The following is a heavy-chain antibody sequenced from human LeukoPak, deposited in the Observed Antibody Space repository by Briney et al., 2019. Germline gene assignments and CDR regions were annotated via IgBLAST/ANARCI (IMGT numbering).Heavy chain of an antibody. CDR3: ARRHDYDFWSGYYGLLDY. CDR1: GYSFTSYW. J-gene: IGHJ4*02. D-gene: IGHD3-3*01. Sequence: GESLKICCKGSGYSFTSYWIGCVRPMPGKGLEWMGIIYPGDSDTRYSPSFQGQVTISADKSISTSYLQWSNLKASDTAMYYCARRHDYDFWSGYYGLLDYWGQGTLVTVSS. CDR2: IYPGDSDT. V-gene: IGHV5-51*01.